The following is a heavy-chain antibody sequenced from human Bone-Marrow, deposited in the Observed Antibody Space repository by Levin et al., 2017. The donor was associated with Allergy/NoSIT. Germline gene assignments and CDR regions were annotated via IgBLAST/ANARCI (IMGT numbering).Heavy chain of an antibody. CDR2: ISSSSATI. D-gene: IGHD1-26*01. CDR3: ARAGELDYADWFFEL. Sequence: SCAASGFTFSSHSMNWVRQAPGRGLEWISYISSSSATIHYADSVKGRFTISRDNARNSLYLQMNSLRAEDTAVYYCARAGELDYADWFFELWGRGTLVTVSS. J-gene: IGHJ2*01. V-gene: IGHV3-48*04. CDR1: GFTFSSHS.